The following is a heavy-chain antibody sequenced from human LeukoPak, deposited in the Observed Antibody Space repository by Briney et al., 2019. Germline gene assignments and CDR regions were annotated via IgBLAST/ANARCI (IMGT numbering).Heavy chain of an antibody. D-gene: IGHD3-10*01. CDR1: GFTFDDYA. Sequence: GRSLRLSCAASGFTFDDYAMHWVRQAPGKGLEWVSCISWNSVSIGYADSLKGRFTIYRNNAKNSLYLHMHSLRAEDTALYYCAKAHYYRNYFDYWGQGTLVTVSS. CDR2: ISWNSVSI. CDR3: AKAHYYRNYFDY. V-gene: IGHV3-9*01. J-gene: IGHJ4*02.